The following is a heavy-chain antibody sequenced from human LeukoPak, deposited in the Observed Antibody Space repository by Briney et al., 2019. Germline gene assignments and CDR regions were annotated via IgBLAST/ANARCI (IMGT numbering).Heavy chain of an antibody. V-gene: IGHV3-30*02. CDR3: AREKLNWGFDY. Sequence: GGSLRLSCAASGINFRSSGMHWVRQAPGKGLEWVTFIQNDGSDKYYAASVKGRFTISRDNSKNILYLQMNSLRAEDTAVYYCAREKLNWGFDYWGQGTLVTVSS. CDR1: GINFRSSG. D-gene: IGHD3-16*01. J-gene: IGHJ4*02. CDR2: IQNDGSDK.